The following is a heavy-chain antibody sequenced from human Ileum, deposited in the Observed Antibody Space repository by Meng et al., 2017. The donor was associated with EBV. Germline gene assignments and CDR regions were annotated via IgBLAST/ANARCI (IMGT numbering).Heavy chain of an antibody. D-gene: IGHD2-15*01. V-gene: IGHV4-59*08. CDR1: GGSISIYY. J-gene: IGHJ4*02. CDR3: ARGGWSLDY. CDR2: IYYRGST. Sequence: QVPLQGSGPGLVKPSGTLSPPCTVSGGSISIYYWSWIRQPPAKGLEWIGYIYYRGSTNYNPSLKSRVTISVDTSKNQFSLNLSSVTAADTAVYYCARGGWSLDYWGQGTLVTVSS.